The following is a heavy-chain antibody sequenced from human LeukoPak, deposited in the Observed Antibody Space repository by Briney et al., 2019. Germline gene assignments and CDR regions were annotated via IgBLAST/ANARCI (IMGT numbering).Heavy chain of an antibody. CDR2: LNPSGGST. V-gene: IGHV1-46*01. CDR1: GYTFTSYY. Sequence: ASVKVSCTASGYTFTSYYVHWVRQAPGQGLEWMGILNPSGGSTSYAQKFQGRVTMTRDTSTCTVYMELSSLRSEDTAVYYCAREVSTYYDFWSGPRTLYYGMDVWGQGTTVTVSS. CDR3: AREVSTYYDFWSGPRTLYYGMDV. J-gene: IGHJ6*02. D-gene: IGHD3-3*01.